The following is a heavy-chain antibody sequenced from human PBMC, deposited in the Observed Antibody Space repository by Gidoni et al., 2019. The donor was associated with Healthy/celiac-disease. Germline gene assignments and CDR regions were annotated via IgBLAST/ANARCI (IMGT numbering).Heavy chain of an antibody. CDR2: IYYSGST. Sequence: QVQLQESGPGLVKPSETLSLTCTVSGGSISSYYWSWIRQPPGKGLEWIGYIYYSGSTNYNPSLKSRVTISVDTSKNQFSLKLSSVTAADTAVYYCARGEGVPAADYYYYYGMDVWGQGTTVTVSS. V-gene: IGHV4-59*01. D-gene: IGHD2-2*01. CDR1: GGSISSYY. J-gene: IGHJ6*02. CDR3: ARGEGVPAADYYYYYGMDV.